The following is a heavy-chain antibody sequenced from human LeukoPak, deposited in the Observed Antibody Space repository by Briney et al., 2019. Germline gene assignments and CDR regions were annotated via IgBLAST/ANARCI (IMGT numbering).Heavy chain of an antibody. CDR3: ALWGSSGYYYGPQYFQH. J-gene: IGHJ1*01. Sequence: GGSLRLSCAASGFTVSSNYMSWVRQAPGKGLEWVSVIYSGGSTYYADSVKGRFTISRDNSKNTLYLQMNSLRAEDTAAYYCALWGSSGYYYGPQYFQHWGQGTLVTVSS. V-gene: IGHV3-66*01. D-gene: IGHD3-22*01. CDR1: GFTVSSNY. CDR2: IYSGGST.